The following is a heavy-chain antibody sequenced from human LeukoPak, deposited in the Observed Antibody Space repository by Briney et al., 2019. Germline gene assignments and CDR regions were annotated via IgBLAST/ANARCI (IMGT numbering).Heavy chain of an antibody. J-gene: IGHJ4*02. CDR2: ISSGGSTI. Sequence: PGGSLRLSCAASGFTFSTYSMSWVRQAPGKGLEWVSYISSGGSTIYYADSVKGRFTISRDNAKNSLYPQMNSLRAEDTAVYYCARDYYGDYWGQGTLVTVSS. CDR1: GFTFSTYS. D-gene: IGHD3-22*01. CDR3: ARDYYGDY. V-gene: IGHV3-48*01.